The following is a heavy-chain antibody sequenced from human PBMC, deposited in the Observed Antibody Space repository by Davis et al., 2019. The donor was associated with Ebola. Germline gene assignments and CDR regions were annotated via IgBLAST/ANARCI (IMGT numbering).Heavy chain of an antibody. Sequence: GESLKISCAASGFTFSSYAMSWVRQAPGKGLEWVSAISGSGGSTYYADSVKGRFTISRDNSKTTLYLQMNSLRAEDTAVYYCAKYRGGWYGDAFDIWGQGTMVTVSS. J-gene: IGHJ3*02. CDR3: AKYRGGWYGDAFDI. D-gene: IGHD6-19*01. CDR1: GFTFSSYA. CDR2: ISGSGGST. V-gene: IGHV3-23*01.